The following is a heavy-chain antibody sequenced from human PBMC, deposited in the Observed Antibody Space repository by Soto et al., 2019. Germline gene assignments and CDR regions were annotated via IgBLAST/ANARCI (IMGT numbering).Heavy chain of an antibody. V-gene: IGHV4-34*01. CDR1: GGSFSNYY. Sequence: SETLSLTCAVYGGSFSNYYWTWIRQPPGKGLEWIGEINHSGNTISNPSLKSRFAISVDTSKNQFSLHLTSVTAADTAVYYCARSGRSCTENQCYTYLDYWGQGTLVTVSS. CDR3: ARSGRSCTENQCYTYLDY. J-gene: IGHJ4*02. CDR2: INHSGNT. D-gene: IGHD3-10*01.